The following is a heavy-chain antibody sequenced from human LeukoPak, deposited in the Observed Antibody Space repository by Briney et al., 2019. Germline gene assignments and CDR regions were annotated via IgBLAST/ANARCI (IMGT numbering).Heavy chain of an antibody. D-gene: IGHD2-2*01. Sequence: PSETLSLTCTVSGGSISSGGYYWSWIRQHPGKGLEWIGYIDYSGSTYYNPSLKSRVTISVDTSKNQFSLKLSSVTAADTAVYYCAREDCSSTSCPNWFDPWGQGTLATVSS. CDR3: AREDCSSTSCPNWFDP. J-gene: IGHJ5*02. CDR2: IDYSGST. V-gene: IGHV4-31*03. CDR1: GGSISSGGYY.